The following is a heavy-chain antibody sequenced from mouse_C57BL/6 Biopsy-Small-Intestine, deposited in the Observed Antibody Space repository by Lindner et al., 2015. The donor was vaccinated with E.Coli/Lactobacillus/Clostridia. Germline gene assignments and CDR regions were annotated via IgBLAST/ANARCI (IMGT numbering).Heavy chain of an antibody. J-gene: IGHJ3*01. CDR2: MHPNSGQA. D-gene: IGHD6-5*01. Sequence: SVKVSCKTSGYTFTNYELGWVRQAAGQGLEWMGWMHPNSGQAGYAQKFQGRFTMTRDTSTSTAYMELNSLRSEDTAVYYCAKCPMLRGVIWWLDPWGQGTLVTVS. CDR3: AKCPMLRGVIWWLDP. V-gene: IGHV1S29*02. CDR1: GYTFTNYE.